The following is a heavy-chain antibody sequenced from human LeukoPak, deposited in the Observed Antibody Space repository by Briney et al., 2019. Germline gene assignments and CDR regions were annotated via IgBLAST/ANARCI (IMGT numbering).Heavy chain of an antibody. CDR3: ARDFGTGSRWGY. J-gene: IGHJ4*02. V-gene: IGHV1-46*01. CDR1: GYTFTSYY. Sequence: GASVKVSCKASGYTFTSYYMHWVRQAPGQGLEWMGIINPNGGSTTYAQKFQGRVTMTRDTSTSTVYMELSSLRSEDTAVYYCARDFGTGSRWGYWGQGTLVTVSS. CDR2: INPNGGST. D-gene: IGHD1-1*01.